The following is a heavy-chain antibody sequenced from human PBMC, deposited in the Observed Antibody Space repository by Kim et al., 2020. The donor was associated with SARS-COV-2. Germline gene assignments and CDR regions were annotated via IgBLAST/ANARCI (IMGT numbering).Heavy chain of an antibody. Sequence: YAQKFQGRVTMTRDTSTSTVYMELSSLRSEDTAVYYCARSIAVAGTIGDYWGQGTLVTVSS. D-gene: IGHD6-19*01. J-gene: IGHJ4*02. V-gene: IGHV1-46*01. CDR3: ARSIAVAGTIGDY.